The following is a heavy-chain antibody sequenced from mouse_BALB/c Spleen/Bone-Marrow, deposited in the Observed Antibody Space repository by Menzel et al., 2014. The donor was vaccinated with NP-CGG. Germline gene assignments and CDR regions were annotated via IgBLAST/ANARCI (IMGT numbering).Heavy chain of an antibody. CDR1: GFNIKDTY. Sequence: EVQVVESGAELVKPGASVKLSCTASGFNIKDTYMHWVKQRPEQGLEWIGRIDPANGNTKYDPKFQGEATITADTSSNTAYLQLSSLTSEDTAVYYCAVYDYEGFAYWGQGTLVTVSA. J-gene: IGHJ3*01. CDR3: AVYDYEGFAY. CDR2: IDPANGNT. V-gene: IGHV14-3*02. D-gene: IGHD2-4*01.